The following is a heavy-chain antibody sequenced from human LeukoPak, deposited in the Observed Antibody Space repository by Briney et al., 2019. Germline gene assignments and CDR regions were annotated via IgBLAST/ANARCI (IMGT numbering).Heavy chain of an antibody. CDR3: ARGENYYDSSGYTQDY. CDR1: GFTFSSYS. J-gene: IGHJ4*02. D-gene: IGHD3-22*01. V-gene: IGHV3-21*01. CDR2: ISSSSSYI. Sequence: GGPLRLSCAASGFTFSSYSMNWVRQAPGKGLEWVSSISSSSSYIYYADSVKGRFTISRDNAKNSLYLQMNSLRAEDTAVYYCARGENYYDSSGYTQDYWGQGTLVTVSS.